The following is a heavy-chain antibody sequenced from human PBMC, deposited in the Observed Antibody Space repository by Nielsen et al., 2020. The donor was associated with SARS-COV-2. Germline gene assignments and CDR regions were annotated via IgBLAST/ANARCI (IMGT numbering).Heavy chain of an antibody. CDR3: ARDCSGGSCYSY. V-gene: IGHV3-7*03. CDR2: IKQDGSEK. Sequence: GESLKISCAASGFTFSSYWMSWVRQAPGKGLEWVANIKQDGSEKYYVDSVKGRFTISRDNAKNSLYLQMNSLRAEDTAVYYCARDCSGGSCYSYWGQGTLVTVSS. J-gene: IGHJ4*02. CDR1: GFTFSSYW. D-gene: IGHD2-15*01.